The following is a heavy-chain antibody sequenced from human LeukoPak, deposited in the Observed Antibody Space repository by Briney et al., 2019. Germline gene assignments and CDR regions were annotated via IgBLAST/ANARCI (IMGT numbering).Heavy chain of an antibody. Sequence: PSETLSLTCTVSRGSISSGSYYWGWIRQPPGKGLGWIGSIYDSGSTYYNPSLKSRVTISVDTSKNQFSLRLRSVTAADTALYYCARQDYDTSYFDPWGQGTLVTVSS. V-gene: IGHV4-39*01. D-gene: IGHD4-17*01. J-gene: IGHJ5*02. CDR3: ARQDYDTSYFDP. CDR2: IYDSGST. CDR1: RGSISSGSYY.